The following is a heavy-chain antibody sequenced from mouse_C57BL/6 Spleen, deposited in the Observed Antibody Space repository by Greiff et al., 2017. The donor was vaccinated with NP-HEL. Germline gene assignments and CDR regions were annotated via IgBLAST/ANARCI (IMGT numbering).Heavy chain of an antibody. Sequence: VQLQQSGAELVRPGASVKLSCKASGYTFADYYINWVRQRPGQGLEWIARIYPGSGNTYYNENFKGKATLTAEKSSSTAYMQLSSLTSEDSAVYCGAKEGPGSGAWFAYWGQGTLVTVSA. D-gene: IGHD3-2*02. J-gene: IGHJ3*01. V-gene: IGHV1-76*01. CDR1: GYTFADYY. CDR2: IYPGSGNT. CDR3: AKEGPGSGAWFAY.